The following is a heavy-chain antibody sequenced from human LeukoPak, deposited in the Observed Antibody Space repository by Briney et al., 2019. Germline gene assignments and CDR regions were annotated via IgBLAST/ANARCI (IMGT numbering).Heavy chain of an antibody. CDR2: IGASSLSI. D-gene: IGHD5-18*01. V-gene: IGHV3-23*01. J-gene: IGHJ4*02. Sequence: GGSLRLPCAASGFTFSSYAMSWVRQAPGKGLEWVSGIGASSLSIHYADSVKGRFTISRDNSKNTLFLQLSSLRAEDTAVYYCAKDPWIQLWSYFDYWGQGTLVTVSS. CDR1: GFTFSSYA. CDR3: AKDPWIQLWSYFDY.